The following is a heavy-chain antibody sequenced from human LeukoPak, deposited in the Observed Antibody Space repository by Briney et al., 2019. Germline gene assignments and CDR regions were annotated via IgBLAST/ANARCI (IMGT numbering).Heavy chain of an antibody. V-gene: IGHV1-46*01. CDR3: ARDHLPVIRPVNWFDP. CDR2: INPSGGST. D-gene: IGHD3-16*02. J-gene: IGHJ5*02. Sequence: GASVKVSCKASGYTFTSYYMHWVRQAPGQGLEWMGIINPSGGSTSYAQKFQGRVTMTRDTSTSTVYMELSSLRSEDTAVYYCARDHLPVIRPVNWFDPWGQGTLVTVSS. CDR1: GYTFTSYY.